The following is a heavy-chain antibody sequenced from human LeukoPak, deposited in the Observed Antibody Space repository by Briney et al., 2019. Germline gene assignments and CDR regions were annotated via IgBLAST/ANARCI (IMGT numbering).Heavy chain of an antibody. V-gene: IGHV4-39*01. D-gene: IGHD3-3*01. CDR2: IYYSGST. CDR1: GGSISSSSYY. Sequence: PSETLSLTCTVSGGSISSSSYYWGWIRQPPGKGLEWIGSIYYSGSTYYNPSLKSRVTISVDTSKNQFSLKLSSVTAADTAVYYCARHARITIFGVVPYFDYWGQGTLVTVSS. J-gene: IGHJ4*02. CDR3: ARHARITIFGVVPYFDY.